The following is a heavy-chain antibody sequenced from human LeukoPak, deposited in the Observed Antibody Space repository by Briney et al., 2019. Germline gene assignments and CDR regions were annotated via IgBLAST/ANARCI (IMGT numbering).Heavy chain of an antibody. D-gene: IGHD5-24*01. J-gene: IGHJ6*01. V-gene: IGHV3-11*01. CDR1: GFNFSEFY. CDR2: MSGDYEKI. Sequence: PGGSLRLSCVAPGFNFSEFYMTWIRPAPGKGLEWVSYMSGDYEKIAYAVDAKGRFTSSSDNAKKSVYLQMNSLRAEDTALYYCARGEAHGMDVWGQGTMVPVS. CDR3: ARGEAHGMDV.